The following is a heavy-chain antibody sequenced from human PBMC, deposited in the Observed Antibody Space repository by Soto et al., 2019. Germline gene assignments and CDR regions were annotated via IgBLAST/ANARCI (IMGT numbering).Heavy chain of an antibody. CDR2: ISYDGSNK. Sequence: PGGSLRLSCAASGFTFSSYGMHWVRQAPGKGLEWVAVISYDGSNKYYADSVKGRFTISRDNSKNTLYLQMNSLRAEDTAVYYCASPITMVRGVPHDYWGQGTLVTVS. J-gene: IGHJ4*02. V-gene: IGHV3-30*03. D-gene: IGHD3-10*01. CDR1: GFTFSSYG. CDR3: ASPITMVRGVPHDY.